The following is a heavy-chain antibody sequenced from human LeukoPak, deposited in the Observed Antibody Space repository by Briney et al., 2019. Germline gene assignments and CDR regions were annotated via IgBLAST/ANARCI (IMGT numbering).Heavy chain of an antibody. J-gene: IGHJ5*02. CDR1: GGSISSSSYY. CDR3: ARDFPTGTARFDP. Sequence: SETLSLTCTVSGGSISSSSYYWGWIRQPPGTGLEWIGSIYYSGSTYYNPSLKSRVTISVDTSKNQLSLKLSSVTAADTAVYYCARDFPTGTARFDPWGQGTLVTVSS. CDR2: IYYSGST. V-gene: IGHV4-39*02. D-gene: IGHD1-1*01.